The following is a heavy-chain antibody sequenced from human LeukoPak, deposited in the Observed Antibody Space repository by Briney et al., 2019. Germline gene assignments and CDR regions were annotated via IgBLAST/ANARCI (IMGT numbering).Heavy chain of an antibody. CDR2: TYPNNGAT. CDR1: GYTFSGTGWY. V-gene: IGHV1-2*02. J-gene: IGHJ4*02. D-gene: IGHD3-10*01. Sequence: DSVKVSCKASGYTFSGTGWYLYWLRQAPGQGLECMGWTYPNNGATAYAQKFQGRVAMTRDTSISTAYMELRRLRPDDTAVYYCARDGPAQMVEFDYWGQGTLVTVSS. CDR3: ARDGPAQMVEFDY.